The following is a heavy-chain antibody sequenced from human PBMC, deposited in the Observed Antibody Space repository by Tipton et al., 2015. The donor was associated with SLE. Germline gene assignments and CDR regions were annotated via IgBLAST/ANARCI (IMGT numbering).Heavy chain of an antibody. Sequence: QLVQSGPEVKKPGASVKVSCKASGYTFTSYDINWVRQATGQGLEWMGWMNPNSGNTGYAQKFQGRVTMTRNTSISTAYMELSSLRSEDTAVYYCARSRRLELPVDYWGQGTLVTVSS. CDR3: ARSRRLELPVDY. CDR1: GYTFTSYD. V-gene: IGHV1-8*01. J-gene: IGHJ4*02. CDR2: MNPNSGNT. D-gene: IGHD1-7*01.